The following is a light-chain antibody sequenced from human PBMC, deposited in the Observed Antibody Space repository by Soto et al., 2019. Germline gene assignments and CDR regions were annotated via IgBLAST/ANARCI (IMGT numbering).Light chain of an antibody. J-gene: IGKJ4*01. CDR2: GAF. Sequence: EIVMTQSPATLSVSPGEMATLSCRASQSVSYNLAWYQQKPGQGPRLLIYGAFTRATGIPARFSGSGSGTDFSLTISSLQSEDFAAYYCQQYKNWPPLTFGGGTKVEIK. V-gene: IGKV3-15*01. CDR3: QQYKNWPPLT. CDR1: QSVSYN.